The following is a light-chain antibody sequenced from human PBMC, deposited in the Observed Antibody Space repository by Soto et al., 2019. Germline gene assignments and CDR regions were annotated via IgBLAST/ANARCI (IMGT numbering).Light chain of an antibody. Sequence: DIQMTQSPSTLSASVGDRVTISCRASQIINTWLAWYQQKPGKAPNLLIYDASNLESGVPSRFSGSGSGTEFTLTISSLQPDDFATYYCQQYNSYWTFGQGTKVEIK. CDR1: QIINTW. CDR3: QQYNSYWT. V-gene: IGKV1-5*01. J-gene: IGKJ1*01. CDR2: DAS.